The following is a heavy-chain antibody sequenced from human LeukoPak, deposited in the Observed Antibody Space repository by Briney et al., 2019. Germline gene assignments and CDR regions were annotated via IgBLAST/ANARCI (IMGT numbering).Heavy chain of an antibody. CDR3: TINYYNGSLYEDY. D-gene: IGHD3-22*01. CDR1: GFTFSDYY. Sequence: PGGSLRLSCAASGFTFSDYYMSWVRQAPGKGLEWVGFIRDKVSGGTTEYVASVRGRYTISRDDSRSIAYLQMTRLKTEDTAVYYCTINYYNGSLYEDYWGQGTLVTVSS. J-gene: IGHJ4*02. CDR2: IRDKVSGGTT. V-gene: IGHV3-71*01.